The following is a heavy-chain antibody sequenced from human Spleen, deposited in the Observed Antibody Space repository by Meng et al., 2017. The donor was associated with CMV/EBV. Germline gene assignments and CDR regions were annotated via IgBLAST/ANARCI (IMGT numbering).Heavy chain of an antibody. J-gene: IGHJ6*02. Sequence: GESLKISCAASRFFFSSYAMTWVRQAPGKGLEWVSTISAGGDKTYYADSVRGRFTVSRDNSKNTLYLQMNSLRAEDTAVYYCAKEGQSSGRVYYGMDVWGQGTTVTVSS. V-gene: IGHV3-23*01. D-gene: IGHD1-26*01. CDR3: AKEGQSSGRVYYGMDV. CDR1: RFFFSSYA. CDR2: ISAGGDKT.